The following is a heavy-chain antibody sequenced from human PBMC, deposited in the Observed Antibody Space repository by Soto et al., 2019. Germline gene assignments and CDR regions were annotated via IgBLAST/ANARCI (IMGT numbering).Heavy chain of an antibody. CDR2: IYYSGST. J-gene: IGHJ6*02. D-gene: IGHD2-2*01. V-gene: IGHV4-31*03. Sequence: SETLSLTCTVSGGSISSGGYYWSWIRQHPGKGLEWIGYIYYSGSTYYNPSLKSRVTISVDTSKNQFSLKLSSVTAADTAVYYCATTLGYCSSTSCYALAGDYYYYGMDVWGQGTTVTVSS. CDR3: ATTLGYCSSTSCYALAGDYYYYGMDV. CDR1: GGSISSGGYY.